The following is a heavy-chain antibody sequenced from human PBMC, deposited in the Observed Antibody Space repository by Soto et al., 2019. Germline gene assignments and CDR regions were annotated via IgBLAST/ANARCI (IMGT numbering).Heavy chain of an antibody. J-gene: IGHJ5*02. CDR3: AKDLAPNWFDP. Sequence: GGSLRHSCAASGLTFSSYAMSWVRQAPGKGLEWVSAISGSGGSTYYADSVKGRFTISRDNSKNTLYLQMNSLRAEDTAVYYCAKDLAPNWFDPWGQGTLVTVSS. V-gene: IGHV3-23*01. CDR1: GLTFSSYA. CDR2: ISGSGGST.